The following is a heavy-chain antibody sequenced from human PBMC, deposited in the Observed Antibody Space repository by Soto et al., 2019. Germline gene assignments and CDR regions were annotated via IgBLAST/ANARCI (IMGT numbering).Heavy chain of an antibody. CDR3: AGGGVRGVITRTRDYYGMDV. D-gene: IGHD3-10*01. V-gene: IGHV5-51*01. Sequence: EVQLVQSGAEVKKPGESLKISCKGSGYSFTSYWIGWVRQMPGKGLEWMGIIYPGDSDTRYSPSFQGQVTISADKSIXPXYXXWSRLKASDTAMYYCAGGGVRGVITRTRDYYGMDVWGQGTTVTVSS. CDR1: GYSFTSYW. J-gene: IGHJ6*02. CDR2: IYPGDSDT.